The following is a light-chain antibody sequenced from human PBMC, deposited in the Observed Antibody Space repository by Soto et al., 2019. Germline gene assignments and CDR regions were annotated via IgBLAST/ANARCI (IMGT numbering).Light chain of an antibody. Sequence: DIQMTQSPSTLSASVGDRVIITCRASQSINSWLAWYQQKPGKAPKLLIYKASSLESGVPSRFSGSGSGTEFTLTISSLQTDDFATYYCQQYNSYAIFTFGPGTKVYIK. CDR1: QSINSW. CDR2: KAS. V-gene: IGKV1-5*03. CDR3: QQYNSYAIFT. J-gene: IGKJ3*01.